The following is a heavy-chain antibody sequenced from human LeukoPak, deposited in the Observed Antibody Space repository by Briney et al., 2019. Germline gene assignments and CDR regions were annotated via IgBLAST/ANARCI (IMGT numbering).Heavy chain of an antibody. V-gene: IGHV1-69*05. CDR3: SRGHYYYYYMDV. J-gene: IGHJ6*03. CDR2: IIPISGTA. Sequence: SVKVSCKASGGTFSSYAISWVRQAPGQGLEWMGGIIPISGTANYAQKFQGRVTMTRDTSISTAYMELSRLRSDDTAVYYCSRGHYYYYYMDVWGKGTTVTVSS. CDR1: GGTFSSYA. D-gene: IGHD2-15*01.